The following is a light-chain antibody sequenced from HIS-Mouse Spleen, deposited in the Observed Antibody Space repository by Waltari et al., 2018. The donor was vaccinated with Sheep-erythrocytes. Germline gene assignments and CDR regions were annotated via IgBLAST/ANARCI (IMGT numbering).Light chain of an antibody. J-gene: IGLJ1*01. CDR2: DVS. CDR3: CSYAGSYNHV. Sequence: PRSVSGSPGQSVTISCTGTSSDVGGYNYVSWYQQPPGKAPKLMIYDVSKRPSGVPDRFSGSKPGYTASLTISGLQAEDEADYYCCSYAGSYNHVFATGTKVTVL. CDR1: SSDVGGYNY. V-gene: IGLV2-11*01.